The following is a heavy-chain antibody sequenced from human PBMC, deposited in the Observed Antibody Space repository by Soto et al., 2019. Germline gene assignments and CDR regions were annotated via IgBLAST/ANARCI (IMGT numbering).Heavy chain of an antibody. D-gene: IGHD3-3*01. V-gene: IGHV1-8*01. CDR3: ARGIHDFWSGSSVGDQIAYYYYYMDV. CDR2: MNTNSGNT. J-gene: IGHJ6*03. CDR1: GYTFTSYD. Sequence: GASVKVSCKASGYTFTSYDINWVRQATGQGLERIGWMNTNSGNTGYAQKFQGRVTMTRNTSISTAYMELSSLRSEDTAVYYCARGIHDFWSGSSVGDQIAYYYYYMDVWGKGTTVTVSS.